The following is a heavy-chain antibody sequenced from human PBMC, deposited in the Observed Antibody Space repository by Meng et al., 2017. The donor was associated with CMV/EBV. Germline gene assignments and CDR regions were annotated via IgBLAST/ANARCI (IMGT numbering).Heavy chain of an antibody. J-gene: IGHJ4*02. D-gene: IGHD2-15*01. CDR3: ARDGGGYCSGGSCYSAFDY. CDR1: GFTFSSYG. CDR2: TRNKARGYTT. Sequence: GGSLRLSCAASGFTFSSYGMHWVRQAPGKGLEWVGRTRNKARGYTTEYAASVKGRFSISRDDSKNSVYLQMNSLKTEDTAVYYCARDGGGYCSGGSCYSAFDYWGQGTLVTVSS. V-gene: IGHV3-72*01.